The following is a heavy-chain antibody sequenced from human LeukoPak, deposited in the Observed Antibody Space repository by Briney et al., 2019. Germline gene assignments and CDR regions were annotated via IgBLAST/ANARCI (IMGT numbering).Heavy chain of an antibody. CDR3: AISLVTSKNWFDP. D-gene: IGHD4-11*01. V-gene: IGHV1-2*02. Sequence: ASVKVSCKASGYTFTGYYMHWVRQAPGQGLEWMGWINPNSGGTNYAQKFQGRVTMTRDTSISTAYMELSRLGSDDTAVYYCAISLVTSKNWFDPWGQGTLVTVSS. CDR1: GYTFTGYY. CDR2: INPNSGGT. J-gene: IGHJ5*02.